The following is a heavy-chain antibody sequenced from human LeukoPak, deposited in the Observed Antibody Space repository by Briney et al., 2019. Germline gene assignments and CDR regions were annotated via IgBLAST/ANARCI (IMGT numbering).Heavy chain of an antibody. J-gene: IGHJ4*02. D-gene: IGHD6-19*01. Sequence: PGGSLRLSCAASGFTFSSYEMNWVRQAPGKGLEWVSYSSSGGSALYYADSVKGRFNISRDNAKNSLYLQMNSLRAEDTAVYYCVRDPAVAADDYWGQGTLVTVSS. CDR1: GFTFSSYE. V-gene: IGHV3-48*03. CDR2: SSSGGSAL. CDR3: VRDPAVAADDY.